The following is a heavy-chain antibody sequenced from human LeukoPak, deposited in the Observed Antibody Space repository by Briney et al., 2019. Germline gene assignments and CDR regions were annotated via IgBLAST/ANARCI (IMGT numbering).Heavy chain of an antibody. J-gene: IGHJ4*02. CDR2: INHSGST. CDR3: ARAATRVQFDY. D-gene: IGHD1-1*01. Sequence: SETLSLTCAVYGGSFSGYYWSWIRQPPGKGLEWIGEINHSGSTNYNPSLKSRVTISVDTSKNQFSLKLSSVTAADTAVYYCARAATRVQFDYWGQGTLVTVSS. CDR1: GGSFSGYY. V-gene: IGHV4-34*01.